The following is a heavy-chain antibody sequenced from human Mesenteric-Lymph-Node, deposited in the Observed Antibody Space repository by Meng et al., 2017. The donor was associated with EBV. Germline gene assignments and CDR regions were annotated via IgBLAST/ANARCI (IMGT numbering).Heavy chain of an antibody. D-gene: IGHD6-19*01. CDR2: TYYRSKWYN. Sequence: QLPQSGPGLVKPSHTLSFPCAISRDSVSSNSCSWNWIRQSPSRSLEWLGRTYYRSKWYNGYAVSVKSRITINPDTSKNQFSLQLNSVTPEDTAMYYCARSGSSGRIDYWGQGTLVTVSS. CDR3: ARSGSSGRIDY. J-gene: IGHJ4*02. V-gene: IGHV6-1*01. CDR1: RDSVSSNSCS.